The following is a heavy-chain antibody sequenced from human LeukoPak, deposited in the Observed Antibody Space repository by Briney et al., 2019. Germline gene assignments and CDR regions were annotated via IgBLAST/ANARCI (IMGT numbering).Heavy chain of an antibody. V-gene: IGHV3-30*18. Sequence: PGGSLRLSCAASAFTFSSYGMHWVPEAPGKGLEWVAVISDDGSNRYYADSVKGRFTISRDNSKNTLYLQMNSLRAEDTAVYYCAKEGAAAGTDHYYYYGMDVWGQGTTVTVSS. D-gene: IGHD6-13*01. CDR1: AFTFSSYG. CDR2: ISDDGSNR. J-gene: IGHJ6*02. CDR3: AKEGAAAGTDHYYYYGMDV.